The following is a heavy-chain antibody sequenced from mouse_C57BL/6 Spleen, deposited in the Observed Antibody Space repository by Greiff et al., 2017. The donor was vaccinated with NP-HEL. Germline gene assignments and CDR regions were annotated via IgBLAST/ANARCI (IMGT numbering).Heavy chain of an antibody. V-gene: IGHV1-80*01. CDR3: ARWALYGGSSYYYAMDY. CDR1: GYAFSSYW. CDR2: IYPGDGDT. J-gene: IGHJ4*01. D-gene: IGHD1-1*02. Sequence: VQLQQSGAELVKPGASVKISCKASGYAFSSYWMNWVKQRPGKGLEWIGQIYPGDGDTNYKGKFKGKATLTADKSSSTAYMQLSSLTSEDSAVYFCARWALYGGSSYYYAMDYWGQGTSVTVSS.